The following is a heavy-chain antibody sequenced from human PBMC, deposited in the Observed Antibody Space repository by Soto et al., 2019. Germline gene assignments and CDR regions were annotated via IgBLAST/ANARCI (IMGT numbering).Heavy chain of an antibody. V-gene: IGHV2-5*02. J-gene: IGHJ3*01. Sequence: QITLTESGHTLLKPPQTLTLTCTLSGFSLSSMTSGGAWIRQPQVKALECLAVIYGDDAKRYSPALRSMLTITNDTSKNQVVSTMTNVDPVYTATYFCAHLMITYGGVDEEDAFDFWGQGTMVTISS. D-gene: IGHD3-16*01. CDR2: IYGDDAK. CDR1: GFSLSSMTSG. CDR3: AHLMITYGGVDEEDAFDF.